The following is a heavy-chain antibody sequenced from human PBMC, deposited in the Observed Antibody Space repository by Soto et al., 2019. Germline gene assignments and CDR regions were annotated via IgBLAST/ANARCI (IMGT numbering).Heavy chain of an antibody. D-gene: IGHD1-26*01. J-gene: IGHJ6*02. CDR2: IWYDGSNK. Sequence: QVQLVESGGGVVQPGRSLRLSCTASGFTFSTYGMHWVRQAPGKGLEWVTVIWYDGSNKYYADSVKGRFTISRDNSNNTLYLQMNSLRADDTAVYYCARGGGSGSSFVGYYYYTLDVWGQGTTVTVSS. CDR1: GFTFSTYG. CDR3: ARGGGSGSSFVGYYYYTLDV. V-gene: IGHV3-33*01.